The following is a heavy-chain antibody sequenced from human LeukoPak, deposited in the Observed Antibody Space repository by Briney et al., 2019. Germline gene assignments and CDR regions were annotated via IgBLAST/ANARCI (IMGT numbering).Heavy chain of an antibody. V-gene: IGHV3-11*01. CDR1: GFTVSSDY. Sequence: GGSLRLSCAAPGFTVSSDYMSWVRQAPGKGLEWVSYISSSGSTIYYADSVKGRFTISRDNAKNSLYLQMNSLRAEDTAVYYCARDETYYYDSSGYDPWGQGTLVTVSS. CDR2: ISSSGSTI. CDR3: ARDETYYYDSSGYDP. J-gene: IGHJ5*02. D-gene: IGHD3-22*01.